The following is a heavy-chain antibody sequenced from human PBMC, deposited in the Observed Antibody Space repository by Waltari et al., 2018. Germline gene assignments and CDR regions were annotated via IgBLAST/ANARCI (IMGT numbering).Heavy chain of an antibody. V-gene: IGHV1-24*01. CDR3: AVSDYYGSGSYYNFDY. CDR1: GYTLPALS. D-gene: IGHD3-10*01. Sequence: QVQLVQSGAEVKKPGASVKVSCKVSGYTLPALSMHWVRPAPGKGLEWMGGFDPEDGETIYAQKFQGRVTMTEDTSTDTAYMELSSLRSEDTAVYYCAVSDYYGSGSYYNFDYWGQGTLVAVSS. J-gene: IGHJ4*02. CDR2: FDPEDGET.